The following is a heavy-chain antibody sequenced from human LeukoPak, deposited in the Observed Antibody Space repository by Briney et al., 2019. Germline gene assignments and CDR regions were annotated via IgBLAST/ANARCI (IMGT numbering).Heavy chain of an antibody. CDR2: ICSSSSYI. CDR1: GFTFSSYS. Sequence: PGGSLRLSRAASGFTFSSYSMNWGPHAPGKGLEGVSSICSSSSYIHYAHSVQGRFTISRHNAKNSLYLQMHCLRAEDTAVYYCARRHPPIQTRRFLEWSKKNFDYWGQGTLVTVSS. J-gene: IGHJ4*02. V-gene: IGHV3-21*01. D-gene: IGHD3-3*01. CDR3: ARRHPPIQTRRFLEWSKKNFDY.